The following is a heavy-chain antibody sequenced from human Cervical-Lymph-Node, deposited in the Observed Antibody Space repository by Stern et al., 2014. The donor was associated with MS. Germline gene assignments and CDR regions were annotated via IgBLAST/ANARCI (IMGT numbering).Heavy chain of an antibody. J-gene: IGHJ3*02. CDR3: ARDRGYCSSTSCTDALDI. D-gene: IGHD2-2*01. V-gene: IGHV4-31*03. Sequence: LQLQESGPGLVKPSQTLSLSCSVSGDSVNSGSYYWTWVRQPPGQGLEWIGYIPSSGTTYYNPSLQSRLTISVDTSKNWSSLKLTSVTAADTAVYYCARDRGYCSSTSCTDALDIWGQGTRVTVSS. CDR1: GDSVNSGSYY. CDR2: IPSSGTT.